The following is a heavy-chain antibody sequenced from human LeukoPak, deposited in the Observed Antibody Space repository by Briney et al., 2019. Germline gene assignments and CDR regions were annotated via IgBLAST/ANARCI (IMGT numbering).Heavy chain of an antibody. J-gene: IGHJ6*02. D-gene: IGHD2-2*01. CDR1: GYTFTNYD. V-gene: IGHV1-8*01. CDR3: ARIGLVVPAALSYYYYYGMDV. CDR2: MNPNSGNT. Sequence: ASVKVSCKASGYTFTNYDINWVRQDTGQGLEWMGWMNPNSGNTGYAQKFQGRVTMTRNTSISTAYMELSSLRSEDTAVYYCARIGLVVPAALSYYYYYGMDVWGQGTTVTVSS.